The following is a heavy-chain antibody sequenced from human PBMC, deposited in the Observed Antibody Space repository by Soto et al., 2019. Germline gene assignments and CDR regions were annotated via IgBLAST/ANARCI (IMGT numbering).Heavy chain of an antibody. CDR1: GYTFTSYA. J-gene: IGHJ6*02. CDR3: ATSYSAYDYHDRYGMDV. D-gene: IGHD5-12*01. Sequence: QVQLVQSGAEEKKPGASVKVSCKASGYTFTSYAMHWVRQAPGQRLEWMGWINVGNGNTKYSQKFQGRVTITRDTAASTAYTELSSLRSEDTAVYYCATSYSAYDYHDRYGMDVWGQGTTVTVAS. CDR2: INVGNGNT. V-gene: IGHV1-3*05.